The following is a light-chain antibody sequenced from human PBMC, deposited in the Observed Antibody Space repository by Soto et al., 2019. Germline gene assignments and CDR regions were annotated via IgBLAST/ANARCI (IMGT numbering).Light chain of an antibody. CDR2: GAS. CDR1: QSVSNN. CDR3: HQYNNWPPWT. V-gene: IGKV3-15*01. Sequence: EILMTQSPATLSVSPGDRATLSCRASQSVSNNLAWYQQRPGQAPRLLIYGASTRATGIPARFSGSGSGTEFTLTISSLQSEDFAVYYCHQYNNWPPWTFGQGTKVDIK. J-gene: IGKJ1*01.